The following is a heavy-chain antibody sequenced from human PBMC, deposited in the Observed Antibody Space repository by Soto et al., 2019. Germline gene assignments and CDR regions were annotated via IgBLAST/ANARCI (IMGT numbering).Heavy chain of an antibody. V-gene: IGHV1-69*04. J-gene: IGHJ2*01. Sequence: GASVKVSCKASGYTFTSYGISWVRQAPGQRLEWMGRIIPILGIANYAQKFQGRVTITADKSTSTAYMELSSLRSEDTAVYYCARAITPAASSGWYRWWYFDLWGRGTLVTVSS. D-gene: IGHD6-19*01. CDR2: IIPILGIA. CDR3: ARAITPAASSGWYRWWYFDL. CDR1: GYTFTSYG.